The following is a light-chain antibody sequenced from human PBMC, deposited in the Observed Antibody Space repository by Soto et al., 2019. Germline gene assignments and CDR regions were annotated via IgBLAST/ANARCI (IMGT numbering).Light chain of an antibody. CDR1: QGISHF. V-gene: IGKV1-27*01. CDR2: AAS. J-gene: IGKJ1*01. CDR3: QSYNDAST. Sequence: DIQMTQSPSSLFVSVGDRVTITCRARQGISHFLAWYQQKPWQVPKLLIYAASTLLTGVPSRFSGSGAVTDFTLTISSLQTEDVGTYYCQSYNDASTFGQGTKVEI.